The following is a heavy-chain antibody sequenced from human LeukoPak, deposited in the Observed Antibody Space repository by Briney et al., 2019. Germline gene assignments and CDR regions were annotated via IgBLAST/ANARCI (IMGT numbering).Heavy chain of an antibody. CDR2: IYYSGST. D-gene: IGHD3-22*01. V-gene: IGHV4-39*07. J-gene: IGHJ6*03. CDR1: GGSIRSSSYY. Sequence: PSETLSLTCTVSGGSIRSSSYYWGWIRQPPGKGLEWIGSIYYSGSTYYNPSLKSRVTISVDTSKNQFSLKLSSVTAADTAAYYCARGYDSSGYFPNYYYYYYMDVWGKGTTVTVSS. CDR3: ARGYDSSGYFPNYYYYYYMDV.